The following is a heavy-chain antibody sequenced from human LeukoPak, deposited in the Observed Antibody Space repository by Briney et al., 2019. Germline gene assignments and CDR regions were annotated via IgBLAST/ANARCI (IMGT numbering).Heavy chain of an antibody. J-gene: IGHJ4*02. CDR3: ARDGDPYYGSGSYFDY. D-gene: IGHD3-10*01. V-gene: IGHV3-64*04. CDR1: GFTFSSYA. Sequence: GGSLRLSCSASGFTFSSYAMYWVRQAPGKGLEYVSGISSNGGSTYYADSVKGRFTISRDNAKNSLYLQMNSLRAEDTAVYYCARDGDPYYGSGSYFDYWGQGTLVTVSS. CDR2: ISSNGGST.